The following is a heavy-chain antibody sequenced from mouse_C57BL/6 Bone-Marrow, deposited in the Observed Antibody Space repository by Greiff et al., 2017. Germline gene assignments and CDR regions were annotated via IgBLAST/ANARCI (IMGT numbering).Heavy chain of an antibody. CDR2: IWRGGST. J-gene: IGHJ4*01. CDR3: ATSYYGSRYYAMDY. D-gene: IGHD1-1*01. CDR1: GFSLTSYG. V-gene: IGHV2-5*01. Sequence: QVQLQQSGPGLVQPSQSLSITCTVSGFSLTSYGVHWVRQSPGTGLEWLGVIWRGGSTDYNAAFMSRLSITKDNSKSQVFFKMNSLQADDTAIYYCATSYYGSRYYAMDYWGQGTSGTVSS.